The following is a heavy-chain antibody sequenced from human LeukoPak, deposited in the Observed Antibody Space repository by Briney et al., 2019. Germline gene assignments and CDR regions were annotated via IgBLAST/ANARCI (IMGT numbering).Heavy chain of an antibody. CDR1: GFTFDDYA. CDR3: AKDAGSSGWYYFDY. V-gene: IGHV3-9*01. J-gene: IGHJ4*02. Sequence: GRSLRLSCAASGFTFDDYAMHWVRQAPGKGLEWVSGIGWNSGGIGYADSVKGRFTISRDNAKNSLYLQMNSLRAEGTALYYCAKDAGSSGWYYFDYWGQGTLVTVSS. D-gene: IGHD6-19*01. CDR2: IGWNSGGI.